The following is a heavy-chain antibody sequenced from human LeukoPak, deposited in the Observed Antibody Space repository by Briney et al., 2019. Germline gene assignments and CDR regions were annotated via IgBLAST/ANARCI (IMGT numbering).Heavy chain of an antibody. J-gene: IGHJ4*02. Sequence: GGSLRLSCAASGFTFSSFSMNWVRHGPGKGLKWVSFISSSSSYIYYADSVEGRFTISRDNAKNSLYLQMNSLRAEDTAVYYCARFKWNQYYFDYWGQGTLVTVSP. CDR3: ARFKWNQYYFDY. CDR1: GFTFSSFS. V-gene: IGHV3-21*01. CDR2: ISSSSSYI. D-gene: IGHD1-1*01.